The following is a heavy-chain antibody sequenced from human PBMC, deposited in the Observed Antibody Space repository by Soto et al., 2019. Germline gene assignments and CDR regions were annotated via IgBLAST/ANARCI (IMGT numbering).Heavy chain of an antibody. V-gene: IGHV3-33*01. D-gene: IGHD2-15*01. J-gene: IGHJ6*02. CDR2: IWYDGSNK. Sequence: QVQLVESGGGVVQPGRSLRLSCAASGFTFSSYGMHWVRQAPGKGLEWVAVIWYDGSNKYYADSVKGRFTISRDNSKNTLYLQMNSLRAEDTAVYYCARVTRRGYCSGGSCYSLTYYYYYGMDVWGQGTTVTVSS. CDR3: ARVTRRGYCSGGSCYSLTYYYYYGMDV. CDR1: GFTFSSYG.